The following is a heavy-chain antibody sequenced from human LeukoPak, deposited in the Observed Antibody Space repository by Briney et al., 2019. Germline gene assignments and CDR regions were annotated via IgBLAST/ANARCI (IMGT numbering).Heavy chain of an antibody. CDR3: AREGEDVEMAN. J-gene: IGHJ4*02. V-gene: IGHV1-69*04. Sequence: GSPVKVSCKPSQRTFSTYAISWVRQAPGHRLEWMGRIIPIFGIANYAQKFQGRVTITADKSTSTAYMELSSLRSEDTAVYYCAREGEDVEMANWGQGTLVTVSS. D-gene: IGHD5-24*01. CDR2: IIPIFGIA. CDR1: QRTFSTYA.